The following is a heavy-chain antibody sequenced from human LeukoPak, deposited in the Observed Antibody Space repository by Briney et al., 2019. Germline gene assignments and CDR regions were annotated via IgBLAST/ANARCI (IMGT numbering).Heavy chain of an antibody. V-gene: IGHV1-18*01. CDR3: ARVPYYPDRSGYSAPYLLFDF. CDR2: ISAYNGNT. Sequence: GASVKVSCKASGYTFTSYGISWVRQAPGQGLEWMGWISAYNGNTNYAQKLQGRVTMTTDTSTSTAYMELRSLRSDDTAVYYCARVPYYPDRSGYSAPYLLFDFWGQGTLVTVSS. J-gene: IGHJ4*02. CDR1: GYTFTSYG. D-gene: IGHD3-22*01.